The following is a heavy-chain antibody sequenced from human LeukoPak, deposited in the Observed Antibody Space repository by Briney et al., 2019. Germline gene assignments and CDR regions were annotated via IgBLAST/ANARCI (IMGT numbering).Heavy chain of an antibody. CDR2: ISYDGSYK. CDR3: AKDNVVGTLRNVDY. J-gene: IGHJ4*02. D-gene: IGHD1-26*01. V-gene: IGHV3-30*18. Sequence: PGGSLRLSCAASGFTFNNYGMRWVRQAPGKGLEWVAVISYDGSYKYYADHVKGRFTISRDNSKNTLYLQMNSLRAEDTAVYYCAKDNVVGTLRNVDYWAREPWSPSPQ. CDR1: GFTFNNYG.